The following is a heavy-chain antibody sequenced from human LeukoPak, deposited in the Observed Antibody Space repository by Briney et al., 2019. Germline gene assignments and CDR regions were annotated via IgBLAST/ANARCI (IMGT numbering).Heavy chain of an antibody. J-gene: IGHJ4*02. D-gene: IGHD6-19*01. CDR3: ARDGVAGNFDY. CDR2: ISYDGSNK. Sequence: PGGSLRLSCAASGFTFSSYAMHWVRQAPGKGLEWVAVISYDGSNKYYADSVKGRFTISRDNSKNTLYLQMNSLRAEDTAVYYCARDGVAGNFDYWDQGTLVTVSS. CDR1: GFTFSSYA. V-gene: IGHV3-30*04.